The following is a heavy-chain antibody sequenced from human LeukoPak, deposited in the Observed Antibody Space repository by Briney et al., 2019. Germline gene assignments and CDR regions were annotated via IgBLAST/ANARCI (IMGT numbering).Heavy chain of an antibody. CDR1: GYTFTSYG. CDR2: ISAYIGNT. D-gene: IGHD6-19*01. J-gene: IGHJ3*02. CDR3: ARDMGHIAVAAGRADAFDI. V-gene: IGHV1-18*01. Sequence: ASVKVSCKASGYTFTSYGISLVRQAPGQGLEWIGWISAYIGNTNYVQKLQGRVTMTTDTSTSTAYMELRSMRSDETAVYYCARDMGHIAVAAGRADAFDIWGQGTMVTVSS.